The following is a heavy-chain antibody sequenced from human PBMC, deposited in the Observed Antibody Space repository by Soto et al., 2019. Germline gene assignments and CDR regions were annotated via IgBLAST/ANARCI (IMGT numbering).Heavy chain of an antibody. CDR3: AAAPSYDSSGFDY. V-gene: IGHV1-58*01. J-gene: IGHJ4*03. D-gene: IGHD3-22*01. CDR1: GFTFTSSV. Sequence: GASVKVSCTASGFTFTSSVVQWVRQARGQRLEWIGWIVVGSGNTNYAQKFQERVTITRDMSTSTAYMELSSLRSEDTAVYYCAAAPSYDSSGFDYWGQGTTVTVSS. CDR2: IVVGSGNT.